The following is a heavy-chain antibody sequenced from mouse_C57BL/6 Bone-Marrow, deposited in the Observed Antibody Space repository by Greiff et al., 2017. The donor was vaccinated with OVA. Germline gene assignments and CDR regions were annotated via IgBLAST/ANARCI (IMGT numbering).Heavy chain of an antibody. CDR2: IDPSDSYT. J-gene: IGHJ3*01. CDR3: ASAVFAY. Sequence: VQLQQPGAELVKPGASVKLSCKASGYTFTSSWMQWVKPRPGQGLEWIGEIDPSDSYTNYNQKFKGKATLTVDTSSSTAYMQLSSRTSEDSAVYYCASAVFAYWGQGTLVTVSA. V-gene: IGHV1-50*01. CDR1: GYTFTSSW.